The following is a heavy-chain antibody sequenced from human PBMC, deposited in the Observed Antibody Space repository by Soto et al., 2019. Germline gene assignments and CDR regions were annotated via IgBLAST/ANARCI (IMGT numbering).Heavy chain of an antibody. Sequence: GASVKVSCKASGYTFTSYGISWVRQAPGQGLEWMGWISAYNGNTNYAQKLQGRVTMTTDTSTSTAYMELRSLRSDDTAVYYCARDSPRGAVAGTPAYYYYGMDVWGEGTTVTVS. CDR3: ARDSPRGAVAGTPAYYYYGMDV. CDR2: ISAYNGNT. V-gene: IGHV1-18*01. D-gene: IGHD6-19*01. J-gene: IGHJ6*02. CDR1: GYTFTSYG.